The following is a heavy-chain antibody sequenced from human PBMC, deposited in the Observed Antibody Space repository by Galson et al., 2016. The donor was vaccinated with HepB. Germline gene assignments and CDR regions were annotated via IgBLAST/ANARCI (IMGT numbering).Heavy chain of an antibody. CDR1: GFTFGSYA. J-gene: IGHJ4*02. V-gene: IGHV3-23*01. CDR3: AKGAAGGTYSALDY. D-gene: IGHD1-26*01. CDR2: ISSSGGTT. Sequence: SLRLSCAASGFTFGSYAMTWIRQAPGKGLEWVSSISSSGGTTHYPDSVKGRFTISRDGSESTLYVHMNRLRVEDTAVYYCAKGAAGGTYSALDYWGRGVLVTVSP.